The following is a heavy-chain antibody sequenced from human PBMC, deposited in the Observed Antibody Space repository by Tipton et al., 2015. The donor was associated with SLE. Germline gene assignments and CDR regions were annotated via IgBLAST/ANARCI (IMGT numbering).Heavy chain of an antibody. CDR2: IFYSGST. CDR1: GDSISSSAYY. J-gene: IGHJ4*01. D-gene: IGHD4-23*01. Sequence: LRLSCTVSGDSISSSAYYWGWVRQPPGKGLEWIGTIFYSGSTYYNPSLESRVTISVDTSKNQFSLKLSSVTAADTAVYYCARAGRVTAHYFDYWGHGALVTVSS. V-gene: IGHV4-39*07. CDR3: ARAGRVTAHYFDY.